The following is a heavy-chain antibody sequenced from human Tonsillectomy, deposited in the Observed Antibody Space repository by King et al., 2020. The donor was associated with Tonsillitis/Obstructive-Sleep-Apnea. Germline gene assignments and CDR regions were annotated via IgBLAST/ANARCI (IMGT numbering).Heavy chain of an antibody. Sequence: VQLVESGGGLVQPGGSLRLYCAASGFTFSSYWMHWVRQVPGKGLVWVSRITSDGSSTTYADSVKGRFTISRDNAKNTLYLQMNSLRAEDTAVYYCARDLGHCSSITCYRPFDYWGQGTLVTVSS. CDR3: ARDLGHCSSITCYRPFDY. CDR2: ITSDGSST. D-gene: IGHD2-2*02. J-gene: IGHJ4*02. V-gene: IGHV3-74*01. CDR1: GFTFSSYW.